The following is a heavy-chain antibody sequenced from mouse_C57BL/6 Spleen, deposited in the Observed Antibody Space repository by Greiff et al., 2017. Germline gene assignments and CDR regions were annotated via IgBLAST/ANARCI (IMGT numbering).Heavy chain of an antibody. Sequence: QVQLQQSGAELARPGASVKMSCKASGYTFTSYTMHWVKQRPGQGLEWIGYINPSSGYTKYNQKFKDKATLTADKSSSTAYMQLSSLTSEDSAVYYCARWGGNPHFDYWGQGTTLTVSS. J-gene: IGHJ2*01. CDR1: GYTFTSYT. V-gene: IGHV1-4*01. CDR2: INPSSGYT. D-gene: IGHD2-1*01. CDR3: ARWGGNPHFDY.